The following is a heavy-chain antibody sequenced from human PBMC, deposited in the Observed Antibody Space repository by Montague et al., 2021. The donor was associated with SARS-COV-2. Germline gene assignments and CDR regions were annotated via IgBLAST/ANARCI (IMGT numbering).Heavy chain of an antibody. Sequence: SLRLSCSASGFTFSSYAMHWVRQAPGKGLEWVSVISYDGSNKYYVDSVKGRFTISRDNSKNTLYLQMNSLRAEDTAAYYCARDLAGGYSYYFDYWGQGTLVTVSS. V-gene: IGHV3-30*04. J-gene: IGHJ4*02. CDR1: GFTFSSYA. D-gene: IGHD5-18*01. CDR3: ARDLAGGYSYYFDY. CDR2: ISYDGSNK.